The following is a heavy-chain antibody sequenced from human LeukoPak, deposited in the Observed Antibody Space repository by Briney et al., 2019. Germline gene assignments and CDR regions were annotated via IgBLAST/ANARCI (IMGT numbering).Heavy chain of an antibody. Sequence: SETPSLTCTISGCSISTFYWSWLRQPPGEGLGWIAYIFHTGNSNYNPSLKGRVTISVDTSKNQFSLKVNSVTAADTAMYYCARHPFSDGFDIWGQGTMVTVSS. CDR3: ARHPFSDGFDI. J-gene: IGHJ3*02. CDR1: GCSISTFY. CDR2: IFHTGNS. V-gene: IGHV4-59*08.